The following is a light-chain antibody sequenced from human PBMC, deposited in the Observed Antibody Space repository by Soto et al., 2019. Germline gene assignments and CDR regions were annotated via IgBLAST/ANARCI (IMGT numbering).Light chain of an antibody. CDR2: ASS. Sequence: DIQLTQSPSFLSASVGDRVTITCRASQGISSYLAWYQQTPGKAPKLLIYASSTLQSGVPSRFSGSGSGTEFTLTISNLLPEDFATYFCQQLNTFPITFAQGTRLEIK. V-gene: IGKV1-9*01. J-gene: IGKJ5*01. CDR1: QGISSY. CDR3: QQLNTFPIT.